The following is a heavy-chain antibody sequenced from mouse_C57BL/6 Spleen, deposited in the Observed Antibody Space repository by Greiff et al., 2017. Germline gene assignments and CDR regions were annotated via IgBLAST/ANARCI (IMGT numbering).Heavy chain of an antibody. CDR1: GDNFTSYT. CDR2: INPSRGNT. D-gene: IGHD2-4*01. V-gene: IGHV1-4*01. CDR3: ARSGFYYDYDEDYAMDY. Sequence: QVHVKQSGAELARQGATEKRSGKASGDNFTSYTMHWVKQRNGQGLEWIGYINPSRGNTKYNQKFKDKATLTADKSSSTAYMQLSSLTSEDSAVYYCARSGFYYDYDEDYAMDYWGQGTSVTVSS. J-gene: IGHJ4*01.